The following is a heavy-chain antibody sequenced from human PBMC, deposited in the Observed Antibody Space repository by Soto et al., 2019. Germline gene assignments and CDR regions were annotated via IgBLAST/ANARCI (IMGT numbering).Heavy chain of an antibody. Sequence: ASVKVSCKASGYTFTSYGISWVRQAPGQGLEWMGWISAYNGNTNYAQRLQGRVTMTTDTSTSTAYMELRSLRSDDTAVYYCARGRGAIWRDYFDYWGQGTLVTVSS. CDR2: ISAYNGNT. CDR1: GYTFTSYG. J-gene: IGHJ4*02. CDR3: ARGRGAIWRDYFDY. V-gene: IGHV1-18*04. D-gene: IGHD3-16*01.